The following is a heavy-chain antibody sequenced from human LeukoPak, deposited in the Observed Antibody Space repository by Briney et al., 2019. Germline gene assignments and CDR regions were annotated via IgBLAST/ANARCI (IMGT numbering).Heavy chain of an antibody. CDR3: AKGLRTGVGPYMGYHYYMDV. CDR2: IWYDGNNK. V-gene: IGHV3-33*06. D-gene: IGHD3-16*01. CDR1: GFAFSTYG. Sequence: GGSLRLSCTASGFAFSTYGMHWVRQAPGKGLEWVAIIWYDGNNKYYADSVKGRFTISRDNSYNTVSLQMNSLRDEDTGVYYCAKGLRTGVGPYMGYHYYMDVWGKGATVTVSS. J-gene: IGHJ6*03.